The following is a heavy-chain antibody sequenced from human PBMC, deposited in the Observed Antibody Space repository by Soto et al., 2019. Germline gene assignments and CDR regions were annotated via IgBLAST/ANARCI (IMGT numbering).Heavy chain of an antibody. CDR3: ARVGSYYYDSSGYYAPPSYFDL. CDR1: GFTFSSYA. CDR2: ISYDGSNK. D-gene: IGHD3-22*01. V-gene: IGHV3-30-3*01. Sequence: LRLSCAASGFTFSSYAMHWVRQAPGKGLEWVAVISYDGSNKYYADSVKGRFTISRDNSKNTLYLQMNSLRAEDTAVYYCARVGSYYYDSSGYYAPPSYFDLWGRGTLVTVSS. J-gene: IGHJ2*01.